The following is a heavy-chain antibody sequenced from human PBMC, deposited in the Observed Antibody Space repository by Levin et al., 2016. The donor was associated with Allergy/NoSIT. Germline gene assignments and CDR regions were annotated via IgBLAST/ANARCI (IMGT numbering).Heavy chain of an antibody. J-gene: IGHJ4*02. CDR3: ARDQWAVRLWLPIDY. Sequence: GGSLRLSCAASGFTFSSYSMNWVRQAPGKGLEWVSSISSSSSYIYYADSVKGRFTISRDNAKNSLYLQMNSLRAEDTAVYYCARDQWAVRLWLPIDYWGQGTLVTVSS. CDR2: ISSSSSYI. V-gene: IGHV3-21*01. D-gene: IGHD5-18*01. CDR1: GFTFSSYS.